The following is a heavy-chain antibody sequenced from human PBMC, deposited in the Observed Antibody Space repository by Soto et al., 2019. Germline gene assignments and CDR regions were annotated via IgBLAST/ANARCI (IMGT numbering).Heavy chain of an antibody. CDR2: IWYDGSNK. CDR3: ARDRYYYESSGSRRYYYGLHV. V-gene: IGHV3-33*01. J-gene: IGHJ6*01. D-gene: IGHD3-22*01. CDR1: GFTFSSYG. Sequence: GGSLRLSCAASGFTFSSYGMHWVRQAPGKGLEWVAVIWYDGSNKYYADSVKGRFTISRDNSKNTLYLQMSSLRSEDTAVYYCARDRYYYESSGSRRYYYGLHVWGQGTTVTVSS.